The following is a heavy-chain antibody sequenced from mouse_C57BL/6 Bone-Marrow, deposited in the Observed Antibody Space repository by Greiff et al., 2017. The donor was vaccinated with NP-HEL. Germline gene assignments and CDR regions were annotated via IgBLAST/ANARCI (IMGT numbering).Heavy chain of an antibody. V-gene: IGHV1-47*01. CDR1: GYTFPTYP. Sequence: QVQLQPSGAELVNPGASVKMSCKASGYTFPTYPIEWMKQNHGKSLEWIGNFHPYTDYTTYNEQFKVKATLTVAHSSTTVYLELSRLTSDDSAVDYCARGGNYGDYYAMDYWGQGTSVTVSS. D-gene: IGHD2-1*01. CDR3: ARGGNYGDYYAMDY. CDR2: FHPYTDYT. J-gene: IGHJ4*01.